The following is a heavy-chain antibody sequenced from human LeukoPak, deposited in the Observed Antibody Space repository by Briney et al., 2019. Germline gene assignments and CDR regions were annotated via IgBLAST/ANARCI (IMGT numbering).Heavy chain of an antibody. V-gene: IGHV3-74*01. J-gene: IGHJ4*02. CDR3: ARLVRDHSSTWGAFDS. CDR1: GFSFTNYW. Sequence: GGSLRLSCAASGFSFTNYWMHWVRQAPGKGLVWVSRVKSDGTTVNYADFVKGRFTISRDNAKNRLYLQMNSLRVEDAALYFCARLVRDHSSTWGAFDSWGQGTLVAVSS. CDR2: VKSDGTTV. D-gene: IGHD6-13*01.